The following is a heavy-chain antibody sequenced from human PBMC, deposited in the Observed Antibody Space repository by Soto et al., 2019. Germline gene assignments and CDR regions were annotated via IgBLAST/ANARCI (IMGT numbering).Heavy chain of an antibody. CDR2: INHSGST. CDR3: ARGPLTFITMVRGAYDY. D-gene: IGHD3-10*01. J-gene: IGHJ4*02. CDR1: GGSFSGYY. Sequence: SETLSLTCAVYGGSFSGYYWSWIRQPPGKGLEWIGEINHSGSTNYNPSLKSRVTISVDTSKNQFSLKLSSVTAADTAVYYCARGPLTFITMVRGAYDYWGQGTLVTVSS. V-gene: IGHV4-34*01.